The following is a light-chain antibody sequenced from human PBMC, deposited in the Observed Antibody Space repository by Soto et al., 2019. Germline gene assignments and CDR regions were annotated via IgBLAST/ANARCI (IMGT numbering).Light chain of an antibody. CDR1: SSDVGGYNY. J-gene: IGLJ2*01. V-gene: IGLV2-14*01. Sequence: QSALTQPASVSGSPGQSITISCTGTSSDVGGYNYVSWYQQHPGKAPKLMIYDVSNRPSGVSNRFSGSKPGNTASLTISGLQAEDVADYYCSSYTSSSTRVFGGGATLTVL. CDR3: SSYTSSSTRV. CDR2: DVS.